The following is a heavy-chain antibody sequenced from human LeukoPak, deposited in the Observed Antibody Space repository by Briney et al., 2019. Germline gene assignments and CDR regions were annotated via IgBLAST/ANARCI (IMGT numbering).Heavy chain of an antibody. CDR3: ARGQSSSWSNDAFDF. CDR1: GFTFSRYW. J-gene: IGHJ3*01. CDR2: LNSDGSTT. D-gene: IGHD6-13*01. Sequence: PGGSLRLSCTASGFTFSRYWMFWVRQVPGKELAWVSRLNSDGSTTKYADSVKGRFTISRDNAKNTLYMQMNSLRVEDTAVHFCARGQSSSWSNDAFDFWGQGAMVTVSS. V-gene: IGHV3-74*01.